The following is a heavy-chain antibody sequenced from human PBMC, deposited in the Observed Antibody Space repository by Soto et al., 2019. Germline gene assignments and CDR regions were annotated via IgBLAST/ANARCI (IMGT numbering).Heavy chain of an antibody. CDR3: ASEYYSITWNNMPYFEF. Sequence: QVQLVQSEAEVRKPGSSVRVSCKPSGGTFSTYPIAWLRQAPGQGLEWMGEIIPIFGTSNSALTFHDRATISADRSTNTAYIESIGLKSAYTAVYYCASEYYSITWNNMPYFEFWGRGIVVTFPS. V-gene: IGHV1-69*06. D-gene: IGHD6-13*01. J-gene: IGHJ2*01. CDR2: IIPIFGTS. CDR1: GGTFSTYP.